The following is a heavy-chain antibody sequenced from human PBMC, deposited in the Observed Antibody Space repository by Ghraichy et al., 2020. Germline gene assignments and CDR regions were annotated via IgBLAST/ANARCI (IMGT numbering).Heavy chain of an antibody. CDR1: GGSISSYY. V-gene: IGHV4-59*01. J-gene: IGHJ5*02. CDR2: IYYSGST. D-gene: IGHD4-11*01. CDR3: ARDGGGDDYSNYRWFDP. Sequence: SETLSLTCTVSGGSISSYYWSWIRQPPGKGLEWIGYIYYSGSTNYNPSLKSRVTISVDTSKNQFSLKLSSVTAADTAVYYCARDGGGDDYSNYRWFDPWGQGTLVTVSS.